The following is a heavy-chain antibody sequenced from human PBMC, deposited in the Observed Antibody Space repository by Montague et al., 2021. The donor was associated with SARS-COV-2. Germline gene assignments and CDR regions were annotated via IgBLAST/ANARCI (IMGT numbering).Heavy chain of an antibody. J-gene: IGHJ2*01. D-gene: IGHD2-8*01. CDR2: IFGIRAGT. CDR3: AKNGGSGSLVYWYFDL. Sequence: SLRLSCAASVFPFNTYTMPWVRQAPGKGLAWVSSIFGIRAGTYYADSLQDPFTISRDNSQNPLYLQLHGLRAEDTAVDYCAKNGGSGSLVYWYFDLWGRGTPVAVSS. V-gene: IGHV3-23*01. CDR1: VFPFNTYT.